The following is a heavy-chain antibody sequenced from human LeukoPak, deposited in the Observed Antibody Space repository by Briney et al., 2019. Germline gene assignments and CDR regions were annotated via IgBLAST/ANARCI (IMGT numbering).Heavy chain of an antibody. CDR2: ISGSGGST. Sequence: PGGSLRLSCAASGFTFSSYAMSWVRQAPGKGLEWVSAISGSGGSTYYADSVKGRFTISRDNSKNTLYLQMNSLKTEDTAVYYCTTYDILTGFDAFDIWGQGTMVTVSS. J-gene: IGHJ3*02. D-gene: IGHD3-9*01. V-gene: IGHV3-23*01. CDR3: TTYDILTGFDAFDI. CDR1: GFTFSSYA.